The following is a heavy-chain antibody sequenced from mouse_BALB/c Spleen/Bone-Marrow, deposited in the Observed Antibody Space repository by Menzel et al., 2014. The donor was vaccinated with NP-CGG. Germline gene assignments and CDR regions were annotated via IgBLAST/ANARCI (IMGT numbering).Heavy chain of an antibody. V-gene: IGHV5-17*02. Sequence: DVKLVESGGGLVQPGGSRKLSCAASGFTFSSFGMHWVRQAPEKGLEWVAYISSGSSTIFYADTVKDRFTVSRDNPKNTLFLQMTSLRSEDTAMYYCTRGGNWDDFDYWGQGITLTVSS. CDR1: GFTFSSFG. D-gene: IGHD4-1*01. CDR3: TRGGNWDDFDY. J-gene: IGHJ2*01. CDR2: ISSGSSTI.